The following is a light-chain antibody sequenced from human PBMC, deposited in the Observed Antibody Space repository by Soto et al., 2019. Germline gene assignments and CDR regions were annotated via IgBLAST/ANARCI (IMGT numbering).Light chain of an antibody. J-gene: IGKJ1*01. CDR3: QYYGSSPTT. Sequence: EIVLTQSPGTLSLSPGERATLSCRASQGVSSSYLGWYQQKRGQAPRLLIYGASSRATGIPDRLRGSGSGTDFTLTISRLEPEDFAVYYCQYYGSSPTTFGQGTKVEVK. CDR2: GAS. V-gene: IGKV3-20*01. CDR1: QGVSSSY.